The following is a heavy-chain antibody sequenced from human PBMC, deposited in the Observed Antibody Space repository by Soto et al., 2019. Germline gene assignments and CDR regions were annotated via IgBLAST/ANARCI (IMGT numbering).Heavy chain of an antibody. Sequence: ASVKVSCKASGYTFTSYAMHWVRQAPGQRLEWMGWINAGNGNTKYSQKFQGRVTITRDTSASTAYMELSSLRSEDTAVYYCAVVVVPAAIDPLDYYYYYMDVWGKGTTVTVSS. CDR3: AVVVVPAAIDPLDYYYYYMDV. V-gene: IGHV1-3*01. CDR2: INAGNGNT. CDR1: GYTFTSYA. D-gene: IGHD2-2*02. J-gene: IGHJ6*03.